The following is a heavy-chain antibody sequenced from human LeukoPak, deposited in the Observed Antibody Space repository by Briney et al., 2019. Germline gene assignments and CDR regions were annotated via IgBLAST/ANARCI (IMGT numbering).Heavy chain of an antibody. CDR1: GYTLSGFY. CDR2: IRPDDGAT. Sequence: GASVKVSCKASGYTLSGFYIHWVRQAPGQGLEWMGRIRPDDGATNNAQKIQGRVTLTRDTSISTSYMELSSLTSDDTAVYFCAREGVVAGSSRGWFDPWGHGTQVTVSS. CDR3: AREGVVAGSSRGWFDP. J-gene: IGHJ5*02. V-gene: IGHV1-2*06. D-gene: IGHD6-19*01.